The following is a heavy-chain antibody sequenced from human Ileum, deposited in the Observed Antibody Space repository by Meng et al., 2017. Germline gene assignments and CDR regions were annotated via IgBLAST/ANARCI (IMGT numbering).Heavy chain of an antibody. V-gene: IGHV4-61*01. CDR3: ARAETALDY. D-gene: IGHD5-18*01. CDR1: GGSVSSGSYY. Sequence: QVALQGPGPGLVRPSETLSLTCPVSGGSVSSGSYYWNWIRQPPGKGPEWIAYIYYTGSTNYNPSLKSRVIISADTSKNQFSLKLSSVTAADTAVYYCARAETALDYWGQGTLVTVSS. J-gene: IGHJ4*02. CDR2: IYYTGST.